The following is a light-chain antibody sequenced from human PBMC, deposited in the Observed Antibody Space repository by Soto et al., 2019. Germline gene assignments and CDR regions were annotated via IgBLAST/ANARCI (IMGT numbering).Light chain of an antibody. Sequence: DIQMTQSPSSLSASVGDRVTITCRASQGISNYLAWYQQKPGKVPKLLIYAASTLQSGVPSRFSGSGSGTDFTLTISSLQPEDVATYYCQKYNSALIFTFGPGTKADIE. CDR3: QKYNSALIFT. V-gene: IGKV1-27*01. CDR1: QGISNY. CDR2: AAS. J-gene: IGKJ3*01.